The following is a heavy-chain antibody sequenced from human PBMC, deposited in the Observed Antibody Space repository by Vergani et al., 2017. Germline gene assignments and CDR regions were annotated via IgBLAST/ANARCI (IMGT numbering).Heavy chain of an antibody. Sequence: QVQLVQSGAEVKKPGASVKVSCKASGYTFTSYDINWVRQATGQGLEWMGWMNPNSGNTGYAQKFQGRVTMTRNTSISTAYMELRSLRSEDTAVYYCAKDMRNPVMVRGVIHRPALSVSGAFDIWGQGTMVTVSS. CDR2: MNPNSGNT. V-gene: IGHV1-8*01. CDR1: GYTFTSYD. CDR3: AKDMRNPVMVRGVIHRPALSVSGAFDI. D-gene: IGHD3-10*01. J-gene: IGHJ3*02.